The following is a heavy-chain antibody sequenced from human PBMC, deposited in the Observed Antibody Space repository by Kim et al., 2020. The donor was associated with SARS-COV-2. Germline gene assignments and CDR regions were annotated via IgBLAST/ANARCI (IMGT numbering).Heavy chain of an antibody. D-gene: IGHD6-19*01. Sequence: GKGRFTISSDNSKNTLYLQMNSLRAEDTAVYYCAKGRVFYSSGWYYFDYWGQGTLVTVSS. CDR3: AKGRVFYSSGWYYFDY. J-gene: IGHJ4*02. V-gene: IGHV3-23*02.